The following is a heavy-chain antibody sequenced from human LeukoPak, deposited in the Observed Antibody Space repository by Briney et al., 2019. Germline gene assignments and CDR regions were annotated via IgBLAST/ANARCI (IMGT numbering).Heavy chain of an antibody. D-gene: IGHD3-10*01. Sequence: SETLSLTCTVSGGSISSYYWSWIRQPAGKGLEWIERIYTSGSTNYNPSLKSRVTMSVDTSKNQFSLKLSSVTAADTAVYYCARGVLYYYGSGSYYINNWFDPWGQGTLVTVSS. J-gene: IGHJ5*02. V-gene: IGHV4-4*07. CDR1: GGSISSYY. CDR3: ARGVLYYYGSGSYYINNWFDP. CDR2: IYTSGST.